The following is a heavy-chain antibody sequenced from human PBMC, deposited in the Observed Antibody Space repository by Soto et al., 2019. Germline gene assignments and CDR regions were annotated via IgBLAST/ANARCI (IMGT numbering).Heavy chain of an antibody. J-gene: IGHJ5*02. Sequence: SETLSLTCTVSGGSISSGGYSWSWIRQPPGKGLEWIGSIYHNGSTYYNPSLKSRVTISVDTSKNQFSLKLSSVTAADTAVYYCATQEVGGSYVYTFDPWGQGTLVTVSS. D-gene: IGHD1-26*01. V-gene: IGHV4-30-2*03. CDR1: GGSISSGGYS. CDR3: ATQEVGGSYVYTFDP. CDR2: IYHNGST.